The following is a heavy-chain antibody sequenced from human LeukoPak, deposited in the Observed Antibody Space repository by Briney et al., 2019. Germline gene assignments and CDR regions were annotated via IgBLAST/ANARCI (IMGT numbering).Heavy chain of an antibody. CDR2: SYSGGST. Sequence: PGGSLRLSCVASVFSDKSNYMSWVRQAPGKGLEWVSVSYSGGSTYYEDSVKGRFTVSSDVSKNTLYLQMNNLRGEDTAVYYCASRHCSGENCYAGPLDFWGQGIQVTVSS. CDR1: VFSDKSNY. V-gene: IGHV3-53*01. J-gene: IGHJ4*02. CDR3: ASRHCSGENCYAGPLDF. D-gene: IGHD2-8*02.